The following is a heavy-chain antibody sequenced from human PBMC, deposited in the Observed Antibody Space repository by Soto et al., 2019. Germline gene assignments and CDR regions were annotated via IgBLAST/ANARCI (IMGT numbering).Heavy chain of an antibody. D-gene: IGHD6-13*01. CDR3: ARDRAAGGY. V-gene: IGHV3-48*03. CDR2: ISSGGSTI. Sequence: EVQLVESGGGLAQPGGSLRLSCVASGFSFSDYEMNWVRQAPGKGLEWVAYISSGGSTIHYADSVRGPFTVSRDNARNSLYLQMNTLSVEDTALYYCARDRAAGGYWGQGTLVTVSS. J-gene: IGHJ4*02. CDR1: GFSFSDYE.